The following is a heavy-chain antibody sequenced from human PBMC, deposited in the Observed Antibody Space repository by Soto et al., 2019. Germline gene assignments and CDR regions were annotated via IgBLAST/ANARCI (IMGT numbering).Heavy chain of an antibody. Sequence: QVQLQESGPGLVKPSGTLSLTCAVSGGSISISNWWSWVRQPPGKGLEWIGEIYHMGSTKYNPSLKSRVTISVDKSKNQFSLKLSSVTAADTAVYYCARDYGDNPLYYFDYWGQGTLVTVSS. D-gene: IGHD4-17*01. CDR3: ARDYGDNPLYYFDY. CDR1: GGSISISNW. V-gene: IGHV4-4*02. CDR2: IYHMGST. J-gene: IGHJ4*02.